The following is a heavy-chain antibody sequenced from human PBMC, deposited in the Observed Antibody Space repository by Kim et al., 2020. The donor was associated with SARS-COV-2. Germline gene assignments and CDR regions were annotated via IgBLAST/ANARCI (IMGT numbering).Heavy chain of an antibody. CDR2: IYYSGST. J-gene: IGHJ5*02. CDR1: GGSISSSSYY. Sequence: SETLSLTCTVSGGSISSSSYYWGWIRQPPGKGLEWIGSIYYSGSTYYNPSLKSRVTISVDTSKNQFSLKLSSVTAADTAVYYCARSLENGVTTRSVLWDPAGWFDPWGQGTLVTVSS. CDR3: ARSLENGVTTRSVLWDPAGWFDP. D-gene: IGHD4-17*01. V-gene: IGHV4-39*01.